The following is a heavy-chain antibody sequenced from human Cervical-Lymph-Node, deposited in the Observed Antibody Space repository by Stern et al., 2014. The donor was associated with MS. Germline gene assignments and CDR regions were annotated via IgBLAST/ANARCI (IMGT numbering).Heavy chain of an antibody. J-gene: IGHJ6*02. CDR2: LSSGGFE. CDR1: GFTFSSYA. Sequence: EVQLEESGGGLEQPGGSLRLSCAASGFTFSSYAMNWVRQAPGKGLEWVSTLSSGGFEYYAGSVKGRFTISRDNSKNTLYLQMNSLRAEDTAVYYCAKDRVSNWYSGMDVWGQGTTVTVSS. D-gene: IGHD1-7*01. CDR3: AKDRVSNWYSGMDV. V-gene: IGHV3-23*04.